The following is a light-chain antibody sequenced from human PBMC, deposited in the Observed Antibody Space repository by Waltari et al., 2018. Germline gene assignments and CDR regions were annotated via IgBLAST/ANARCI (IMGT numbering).Light chain of an antibody. Sequence: QQHPVKAPRLMIFDVTKRPSGVSDRFSGSKAGNTPSLTISGLHTDDESDYYCSSYTRTNTVIFGGGTKVTVL. V-gene: IGLV2-14*03. CDR3: SSYTRTNTVI. J-gene: IGLJ2*01. CDR2: DVT.